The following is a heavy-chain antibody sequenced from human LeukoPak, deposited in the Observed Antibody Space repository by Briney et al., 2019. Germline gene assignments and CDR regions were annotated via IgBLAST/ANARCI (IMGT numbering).Heavy chain of an antibody. J-gene: IGHJ4*02. Sequence: SETLSLTCTVSGYSISSGYYWGWIRQPPGKVLEWIGSVYYSGTTYYNPSLKSRVTISVATSRNQFSLSLTSVTVADTAVYFCARDSYGSGSNRDYWGQGILVTVSS. D-gene: IGHD3-10*01. CDR1: GYSISSGYY. CDR2: VYYSGTT. V-gene: IGHV4-38-2*02. CDR3: ARDSYGSGSNRDY.